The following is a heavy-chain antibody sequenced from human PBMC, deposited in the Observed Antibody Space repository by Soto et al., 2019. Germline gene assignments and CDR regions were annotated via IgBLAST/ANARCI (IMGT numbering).Heavy chain of an antibody. D-gene: IGHD5-12*01. CDR1: GGGNLRDYR. J-gene: IGHJ4*02. CDR2: IIPKLGSA. CDR3: ARGADGYNFGAVY. V-gene: IGHV1-69*01. Sequence: QVQLVQSGAEVKEPGSSVKVSCKASGGGNLRDYRTTWVRRAPGQGLEWMGGIIPKLGSANYAEYLQGRATITADESTNTCDMELRSLRSDDTAVYYCARGADGYNFGAVYWGQGTPVTVSS.